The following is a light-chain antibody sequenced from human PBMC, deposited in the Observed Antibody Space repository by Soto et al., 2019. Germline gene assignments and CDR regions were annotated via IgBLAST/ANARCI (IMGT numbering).Light chain of an antibody. CDR3: QQYYSTPGYT. CDR2: WAS. CDR1: QSVLYSSNNKNY. V-gene: IGKV4-1*01. J-gene: IGKJ2*01. Sequence: DIVMTQSPDSLAVSLGERATINCKSSQSVLYSSNNKNYLAWYQQKPEQPPKLLIDWASTRESGVPDRFSGSGSGTDFSLTISSLQAEDVAVYYCQQYYSTPGYTFGQGTKLEIK.